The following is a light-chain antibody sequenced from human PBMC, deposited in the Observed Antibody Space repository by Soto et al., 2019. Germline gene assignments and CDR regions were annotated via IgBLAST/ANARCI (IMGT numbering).Light chain of an antibody. Sequence: ENVLTQSPGTLSLSPGEGATLSCRASQSVSSSYLAWYQQKPGQAPRLLIYGASSRATGIPDRFSGSGSGTDFTLTISRLEPEDFAVYYCQQYDSSPRTFGQGTKVDIK. V-gene: IGKV3-20*01. CDR3: QQYDSSPRT. CDR2: GAS. CDR1: QSVSSSY. J-gene: IGKJ1*01.